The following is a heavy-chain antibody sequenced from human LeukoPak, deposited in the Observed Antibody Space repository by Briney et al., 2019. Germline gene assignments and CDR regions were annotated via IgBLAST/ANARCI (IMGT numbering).Heavy chain of an antibody. Sequence: GGSLRLSCAASGFTVSSNYMSWVRQAPGKGLEWVSVIYSGGSTYYADSVKGRFTISRDNSKNTLYLQMNSLRAEDTAVYYCARDITIFGVACDYWGRGALVTVSS. CDR1: GFTVSSNY. D-gene: IGHD3-3*01. CDR3: ARDITIFGVACDY. V-gene: IGHV3-53*01. CDR2: IYSGGST. J-gene: IGHJ4*02.